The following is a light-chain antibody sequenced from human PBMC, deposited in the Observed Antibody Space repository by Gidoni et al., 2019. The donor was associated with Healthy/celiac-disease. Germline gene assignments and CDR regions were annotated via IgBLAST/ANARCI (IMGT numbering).Light chain of an antibody. V-gene: IGKV3-11*01. CDR3: QQRSNWPLIT. CDR2: DAS. Sequence: EILFTPSPATLSLSPGERATLSCRARQSVSSYLAWYQQKPCQAPRLLINDASNRATGIPARWSGGGSGTDYTLTISSLEPEDVAVYYCQQRSNWPLITFGQGTRLEIK. J-gene: IGKJ5*01. CDR1: QSVSSY.